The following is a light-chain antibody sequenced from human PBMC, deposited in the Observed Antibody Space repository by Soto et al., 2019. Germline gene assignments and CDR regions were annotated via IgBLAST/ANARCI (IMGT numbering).Light chain of an antibody. CDR3: EHSYYSPPCT. CDR1: QSVSSY. J-gene: IGKJ3*01. V-gene: IGKV1-39*01. CDR2: EAS. Sequence: DIQMTQSPSPLSASVGDRVAITCRTSQSVSSYLNWYQAKPGKAPKLLIYEASSLESGVPSRFSGRGSGTDFTPAISSLQPENSATSYGEHSYYSPPCTFGPGTRV.